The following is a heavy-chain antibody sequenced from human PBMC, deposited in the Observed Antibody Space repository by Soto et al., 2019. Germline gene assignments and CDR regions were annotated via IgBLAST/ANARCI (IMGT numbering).Heavy chain of an antibody. CDR1: GFTFDDYA. Sequence: PGGSLRLSCAASGFTFDDYAMHWVRQAPGKGLEWVSGISWNSGSIGYADSVKGRFTISRDNAKNSLYLQMNSLRAEDTALYYCARSVAFGDQEREPLEFDPWGQGTLVTVSS. J-gene: IGHJ5*02. V-gene: IGHV3-9*01. CDR2: ISWNSGSI. D-gene: IGHD4-17*01. CDR3: ARSVAFGDQEREPLEFDP.